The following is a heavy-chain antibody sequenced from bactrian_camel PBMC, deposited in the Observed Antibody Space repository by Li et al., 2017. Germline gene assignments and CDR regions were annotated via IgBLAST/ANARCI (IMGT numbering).Heavy chain of an antibody. V-gene: IGHV3S57*01. CDR3: AVDASAPLCDYDMRGDFGY. CDR2: ISSDGST. CDR1: GKFMSRCG. J-gene: IGHJ6*01. Sequence: VQAGGSLRLSCVLSGKFMSRCGMGWYRQSPGNECELVSTISSDGSTYYADSVKGRFTISQDNAKNSLSLQMEMLKVEDTAVYFCAVDASAPLCDYDMRGDFGYWGEGTQVTVS. D-gene: IGHD3*01.